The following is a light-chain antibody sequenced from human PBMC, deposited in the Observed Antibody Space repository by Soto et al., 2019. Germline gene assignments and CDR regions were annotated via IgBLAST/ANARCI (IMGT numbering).Light chain of an antibody. CDR1: QTVRNNY. J-gene: IGKJ5*01. V-gene: IGKV3-20*01. CDR3: QQYGSSPLIS. Sequence: EIVLTQSPGTLSLSPGERATLSCRASQTVRNNYLAWYQQKPGQAPRLLIYDASTRATGIPARFSGSGSGRDFTLTISGLEPEDFAVYYCQQYGSSPLISFGQGTRLEIK. CDR2: DAS.